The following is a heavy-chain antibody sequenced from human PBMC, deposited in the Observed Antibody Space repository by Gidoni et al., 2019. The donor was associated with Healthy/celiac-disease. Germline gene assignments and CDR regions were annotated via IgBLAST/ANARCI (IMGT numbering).Heavy chain of an antibody. CDR1: SGSLSSSSYY. Sequence: QLQLQESGPGLAKPSETLSLTCTVSSGSLSSSSYYWGWLRQPPGKGLEWIGSIYYSGSTYNNPSLKSRVTISVETSKNQFSLKLSSVTAADTAVYYCARQRGRFLEWLLSGWFDPWGQGTLVTVSS. CDR2: IYYSGST. V-gene: IGHV4-39*01. J-gene: IGHJ5*02. CDR3: ARQRGRFLEWLLSGWFDP. D-gene: IGHD3-3*01.